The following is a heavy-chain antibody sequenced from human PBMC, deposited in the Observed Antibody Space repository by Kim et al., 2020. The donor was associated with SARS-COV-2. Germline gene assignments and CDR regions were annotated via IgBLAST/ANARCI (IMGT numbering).Heavy chain of an antibody. Sequence: SETLSLTCTVSGGSISSSSYYWGWIRQPPGKGLEWIGSIYYSGSTYYNPSLKSRVTISVDTSKNQFSLKLSSVTAADTAVYYCARETPYTGYSSGWQSEGLDYWGQGTLVTVSS. CDR2: IYYSGST. V-gene: IGHV4-39*07. CDR3: ARETPYTGYSSGWQSEGLDY. J-gene: IGHJ4*02. D-gene: IGHD6-19*01. CDR1: GGSISSSSYY.